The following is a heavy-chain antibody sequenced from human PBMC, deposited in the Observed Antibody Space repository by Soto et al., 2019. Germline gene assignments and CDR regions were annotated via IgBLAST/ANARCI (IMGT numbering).Heavy chain of an antibody. CDR2: IYYSGST. Sequence: PSETLSLACTVSGGSISSSSYYWGWIRQPPGKGLEWIGNIYYSGSTYYNPSLKSRVTISVDTSKNQFSLKLSSVTAADTAVYYCARDPGSGSYYGWFDPWGQGTLVTVSS. J-gene: IGHJ5*02. CDR1: GGSISSSSYY. V-gene: IGHV4-39*07. D-gene: IGHD3-10*01. CDR3: ARDPGSGSYYGWFDP.